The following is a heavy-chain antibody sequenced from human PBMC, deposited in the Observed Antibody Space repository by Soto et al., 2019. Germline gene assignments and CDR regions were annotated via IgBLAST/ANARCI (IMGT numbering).Heavy chain of an antibody. J-gene: IGHJ4*02. CDR2: IKQDGSEK. CDR3: ASSIGGLKGY. CDR1: GFMFSSHW. D-gene: IGHD2-15*01. Sequence: EVQLVESGGGLVQPGGSLRLSCAASGFMFSSHWMTWVRQAPGKGLEWVANIKQDGSEKSYVDSVKGRFTISRDNAKNSLYLQMNSLRDEDTAVYYCASSIGGLKGYWGQGTLVTVSS. V-gene: IGHV3-7*01.